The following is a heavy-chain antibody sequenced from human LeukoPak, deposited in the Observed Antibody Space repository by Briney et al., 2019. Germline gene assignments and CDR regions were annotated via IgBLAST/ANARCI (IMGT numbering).Heavy chain of an antibody. D-gene: IGHD2-2*01. V-gene: IGHV5-51*01. Sequence: GESLKISCKGSGYSFTSYWIGWVRQMPGKGLEWMGIIYPGDSDTRNSPSFQGQVTISADKSISTAYLQWSSLKASDTAMYYCARHKGRGLVVVRFFDYWGQGTLVTVSS. J-gene: IGHJ4*02. CDR2: IYPGDSDT. CDR1: GYSFTSYW. CDR3: ARHKGRGLVVVRFFDY.